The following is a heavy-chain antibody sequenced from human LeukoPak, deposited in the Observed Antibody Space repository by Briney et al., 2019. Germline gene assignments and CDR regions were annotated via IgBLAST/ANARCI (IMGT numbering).Heavy chain of an antibody. D-gene: IGHD4-17*01. V-gene: IGHV3-73*01. J-gene: IGHJ4*02. CDR2: IRTKANNNAT. CDR1: GCAFSGST. CDR3: TITVTDLYYFDY. Sequence: AGSLRLSCAASGCAFSGSTLHWVRQASGKGLEWVGRIRTKANNNATAYTASVKGRFTSSRDDSKNTAYLQMSSLKSEDTAVYYCTITVTDLYYFDYWGQGTLVTVSS.